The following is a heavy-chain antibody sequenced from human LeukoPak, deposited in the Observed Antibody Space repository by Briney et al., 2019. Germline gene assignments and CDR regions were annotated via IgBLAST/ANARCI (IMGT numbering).Heavy chain of an antibody. CDR1: GFTFSSYA. Sequence: PGGSLRLSCAASGFTFSSYAMSWVRQAPRKGLEWVSAISGSGGSTYYADSVKGRFTISRDNSKNTLYLQMDSLRAEDTAVYYCAKDRGTISPAYGMDAWGQGTTVTVSS. D-gene: IGHD3-9*01. J-gene: IGHJ6*02. V-gene: IGHV3-23*01. CDR2: ISGSGGST. CDR3: AKDRGTISPAYGMDA.